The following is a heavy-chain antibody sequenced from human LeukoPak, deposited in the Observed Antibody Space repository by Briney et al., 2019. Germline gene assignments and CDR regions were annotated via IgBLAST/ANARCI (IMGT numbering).Heavy chain of an antibody. CDR2: INPSGGST. V-gene: IGHV1-46*01. J-gene: IGHJ6*02. CDR1: GYTFTSYY. CDR3: ARVRKVVVPAARYYYYGMDV. D-gene: IGHD2-2*01. Sequence: GASVKVCCKASGYTFTSYYMHWVRQAPGQGLEWMGIINPSGGSTSYAQKFQGRVTMTRNTSISTAYMELSSLRSEDTAVYYCARVRKVVVPAARYYYYGMDVWGQGTTVTVSS.